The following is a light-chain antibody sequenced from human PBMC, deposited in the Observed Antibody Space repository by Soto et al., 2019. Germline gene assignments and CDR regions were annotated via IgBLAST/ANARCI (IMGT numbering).Light chain of an antibody. CDR2: DVT. V-gene: IGLV2-14*01. J-gene: IGLJ1*01. CDR3: SSYTSISPYV. CDR1: SSDVGGYNF. Sequence: QSVLTQPASVSGSPGQSITISCTGTSSDVGGYNFVSWYQQHPDKAPKLMIYDVTNRPSGVSNRFSGSKSGNTASLTISGLQAEYEADYYCSSYTSISPYVFGTGSKV.